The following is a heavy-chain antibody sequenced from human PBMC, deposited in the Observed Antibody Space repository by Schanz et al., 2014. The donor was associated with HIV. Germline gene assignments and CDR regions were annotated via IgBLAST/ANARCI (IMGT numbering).Heavy chain of an antibody. CDR2: ISEGGGRT. CDR1: GFNFNNYA. D-gene: IGHD3-22*01. Sequence: EVQLLESGGGLEQPGGSLRLSCAASGFNFNNYAMTWVRQAPGKGLEWVSSISEGGGRTYYADSVNGRFTISRDNSKNTLYLQMTTLRIDDTAVYYCAKPEYDSRGSSQSHFDYWGQGTLVTVSS. V-gene: IGHV3-23*01. CDR3: AKPEYDSRGSSQSHFDY. J-gene: IGHJ4*02.